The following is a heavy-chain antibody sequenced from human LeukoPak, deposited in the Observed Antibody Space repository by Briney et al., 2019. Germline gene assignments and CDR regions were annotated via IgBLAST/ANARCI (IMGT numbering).Heavy chain of an antibody. D-gene: IGHD4-17*01. CDR3: ARNTVSAAGDY. J-gene: IGHJ4*02. CDR2: IKEDGSEE. V-gene: IGHV3-7*01. Sequence: PGGSLRLSCAASGFTLRSSWMTWVRQAPGKGLEWVANIKEDGSEENYVGSVKGRFTISRDNAKNSLYLQMNSLGAEDTAVYYCARNTVSAAGDYWGQGTLVIVSS. CDR1: GFTLRSSW.